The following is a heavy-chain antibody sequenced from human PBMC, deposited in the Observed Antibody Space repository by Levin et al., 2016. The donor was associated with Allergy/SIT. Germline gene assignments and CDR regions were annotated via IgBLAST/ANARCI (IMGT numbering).Heavy chain of an antibody. J-gene: IGHJ6*02. CDR2: INPDGSEK. Sequence: LSLTCVASGFTFSPHWMTWVRQTPGKGLEWVANINPDGSEKYYVDSVKGRFTISRDNAQNSVYLQMNSLRVEETAVYYCARGHYGMDVWGQGTTVTVSS. CDR3: ARGHYGMDV. CDR1: GFTFSPHW. V-gene: IGHV3-7*03.